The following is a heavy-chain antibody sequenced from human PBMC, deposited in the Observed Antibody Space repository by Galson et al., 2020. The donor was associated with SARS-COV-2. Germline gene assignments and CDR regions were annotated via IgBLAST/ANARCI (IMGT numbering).Heavy chain of an antibody. Sequence: GGSLRLSCAASGFTFSSYAMSWVRQAPGKGLEWVSAISGSGGSTYYADSVKGRFTISRDNSKNTLYLQMNSLRAEDTAVYYCAKVSVVVVPAARTTFDYWGQGTLVTVSS. J-gene: IGHJ4*02. V-gene: IGHV3-23*01. CDR3: AKVSVVVVPAARTTFDY. CDR1: GFTFSSYA. CDR2: ISGSGGST. D-gene: IGHD2-2*01.